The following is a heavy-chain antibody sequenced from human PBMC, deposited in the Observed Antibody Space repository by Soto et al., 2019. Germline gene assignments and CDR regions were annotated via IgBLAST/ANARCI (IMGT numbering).Heavy chain of an antibody. V-gene: IGHV2-5*02. CDR1: GFSLSTSGVG. Sequence: QITLKESGPTLVKPTQTLTLTCTFSGFSLSTSGVGVGWIRQPPGKALEWLALIYWDDDQRSSPSLKSRLTITKDTSKNQVLLTMTNMDPVDTATYYCAHTRGGLDAFDIGGQGTMVTVSS. J-gene: IGHJ3*02. D-gene: IGHD2-15*01. CDR3: AHTRGGLDAFDI. CDR2: IYWDDDQ.